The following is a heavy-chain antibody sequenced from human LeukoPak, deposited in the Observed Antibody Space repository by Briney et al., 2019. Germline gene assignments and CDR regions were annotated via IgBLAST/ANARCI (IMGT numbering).Heavy chain of an antibody. CDR2: IPYDGSNK. Sequence: GGSLRLSCAASGFTFSSYGMHWVRQAPGKGLEWVAVIPYDGSNKYYADSVKGRFTISRDNSKNTLYLQVNSLRAEDTAVYYCAKVGGCSSTSCYHDAFDIWGQGTMVTVSS. CDR3: AKVGGCSSTSCYHDAFDI. J-gene: IGHJ3*02. CDR1: GFTFSSYG. V-gene: IGHV3-30*18. D-gene: IGHD2-2*01.